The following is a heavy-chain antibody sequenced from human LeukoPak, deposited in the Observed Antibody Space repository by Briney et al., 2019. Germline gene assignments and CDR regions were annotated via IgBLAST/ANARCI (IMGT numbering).Heavy chain of an antibody. CDR1: GGTFSSYT. V-gene: IGHV1-69*02. CDR2: IIPILGIA. CDR3: ARGVSLFSGWYDY. J-gene: IGHJ4*02. Sequence: SVKVSCKASGGTFSSYTISWVRQAPGQGLEWMGRIIPILGIANYAQKFQGRVTITADKSTSTAYMELSSLRSEDTAVYHCARGVSLFSGWYDYWGQGPLVTVSS. D-gene: IGHD6-19*01.